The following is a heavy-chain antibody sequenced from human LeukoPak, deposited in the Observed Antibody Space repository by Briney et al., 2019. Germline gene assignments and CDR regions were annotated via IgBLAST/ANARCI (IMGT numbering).Heavy chain of an antibody. CDR2: ISNNGGRT. J-gene: IGHJ4*02. D-gene: IGHD2/OR15-2a*01. Sequence: GGSLRLSCAGSGFSFSSNTMRWVRQAPGRGLEWVSAISNNGGRTDYADSVKGRFTISRDNSKSTLYLHMDSLRAEDTAVYYCARDEDTSALSEYWGQGTLVTVSS. V-gene: IGHV3-23*01. CDR1: GFSFSSNT. CDR3: ARDEDTSALSEY.